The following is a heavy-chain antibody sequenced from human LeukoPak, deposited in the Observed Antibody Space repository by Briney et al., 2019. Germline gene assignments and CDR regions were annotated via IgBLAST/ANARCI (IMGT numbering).Heavy chain of an antibody. Sequence: GRSLRLSCAASGFTLSSYTVHWVRQAPGKGLEWVAVISPSGGHKYFGASVKGRFTISRDNSENTVYLEMNSLTTDDTAVYYCARDPVSGVPDYFDYWGQGTLVTVSS. CDR3: ARDPVSGVPDYFDY. CDR2: ISPSGGHK. J-gene: IGHJ4*02. D-gene: IGHD2-8*01. CDR1: GFTLSSYT. V-gene: IGHV3-30-3*01.